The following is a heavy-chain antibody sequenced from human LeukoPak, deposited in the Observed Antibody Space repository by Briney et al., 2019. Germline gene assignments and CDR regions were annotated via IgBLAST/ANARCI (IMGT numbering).Heavy chain of an antibody. CDR1: GFTFSSHL. CDR3: ARSITSRGYCSSTSCYKWGFYYYYYMDV. J-gene: IGHJ6*03. CDR2: IKQDGSEK. D-gene: IGHD2-2*02. V-gene: IGHV3-7*01. Sequence: GGALRLSCAASGFTFSSHLMSWVRQAPGKGLEWVANIKQDGSEKYYVDSVKGRFTISRDNAKNSLYLQMNSLRAEDTAVYYCARSITSRGYCSSTSCYKWGFYYYYYMDVWGKGTTVTVSS.